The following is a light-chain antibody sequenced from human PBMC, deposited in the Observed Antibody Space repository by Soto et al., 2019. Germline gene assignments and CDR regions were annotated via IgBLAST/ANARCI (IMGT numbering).Light chain of an antibody. CDR2: EGT. J-gene: IGLJ1*01. CDR3: CSYAGSSSYV. Sequence: QSALTQPASVSGSPGQSITISCTGTSSDFGSYNLVSWYQQHPGKAPQLMIYEGTKRPSGVSNRFSGSKSGSTASLTISGLQAEDEADYYCCSYAGSSSYVLGTGTKVTVL. CDR1: SSDFGSYNL. V-gene: IGLV2-23*01.